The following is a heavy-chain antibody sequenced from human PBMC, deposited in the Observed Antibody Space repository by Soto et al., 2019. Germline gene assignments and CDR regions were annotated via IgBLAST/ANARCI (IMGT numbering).Heavy chain of an antibody. CDR3: ARHSSSPHYYYYMDV. J-gene: IGHJ6*03. CDR1: GGSISSSSYY. V-gene: IGHV4-39*01. D-gene: IGHD6-6*01. Sequence: SETLSLTCTVSGGSISSSSYYWGWIRQPPGKGLEWIGSIYYSGSTYYNPSLKSRVTISVDTSKNQFSLKLSSVTAADTAVYYCARHSSSPHYYYYMDVWGKGTTVTVSS. CDR2: IYYSGST.